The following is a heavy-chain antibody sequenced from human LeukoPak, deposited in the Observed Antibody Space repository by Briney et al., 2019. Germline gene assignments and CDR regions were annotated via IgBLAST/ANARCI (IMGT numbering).Heavy chain of an antibody. CDR1: GYTFTGYY. V-gene: IGHV1-2*02. Sequence: ASVKVSCKASGYTFTGYYMHWVRQAPGQGLEWMGWINPNSGGTNYAQKFQGRVTMTRDTSISTAYMELSRLGSDDTAVYYCARDELGYCSGGSCYAEYYFDYWGQGTLVIVSS. CDR2: INPNSGGT. CDR3: ARDELGYCSGGSCYAEYYFDY. J-gene: IGHJ4*02. D-gene: IGHD2-15*01.